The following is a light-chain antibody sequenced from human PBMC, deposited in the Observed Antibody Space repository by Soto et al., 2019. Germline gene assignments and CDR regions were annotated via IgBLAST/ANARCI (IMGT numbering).Light chain of an antibody. CDR2: DVS. V-gene: IGLV2-14*01. CDR3: SSYTSSITYV. J-gene: IGLJ1*01. Sequence: QPDLTQPASVSGSPGQSSTISCTRTSSDVGGYHYVSWYQQYPGKAPKVMIYDVSNRPSGVSNRFSGSKSGTTASLTISGLQAEDEADYYCSSYTSSITYVFGTGTKVTVL. CDR1: SSDVGGYHY.